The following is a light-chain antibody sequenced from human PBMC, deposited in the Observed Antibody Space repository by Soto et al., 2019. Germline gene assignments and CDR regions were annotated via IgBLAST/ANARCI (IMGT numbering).Light chain of an antibody. CDR2: LGS. V-gene: IGKV2-28*01. CDR3: MQALQTPS. Sequence: ESVMTQSPLSLSVTPGEPASISCRSSQSLLHSNGYNYLDWYLQKPGQSPQLLIYLGSFRAAGVPDRFSGSGSGTDFTLEISRVEAADVGVYYCMQALQTPSFGGGTKVEIK. CDR1: QSLLHSNGYNY. J-gene: IGKJ4*01.